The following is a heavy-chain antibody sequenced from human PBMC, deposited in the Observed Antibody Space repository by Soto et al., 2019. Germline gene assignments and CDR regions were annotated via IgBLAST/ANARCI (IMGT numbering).Heavy chain of an antibody. V-gene: IGHV4-31*03. Sequence: SETLSLTCTVSGGSLSSGGYYWSWIRQHPGKGLEWIGYIYYSGSTYYNPSLKSRVTISVDTSKNQFSLKLSSVTAADTAVYYCARDRSSSWPYYYNGMDVWGQGTTVTVSS. D-gene: IGHD6-13*01. CDR3: ARDRSSSWPYYYNGMDV. CDR2: IYYSGST. CDR1: GGSLSSGGYY. J-gene: IGHJ6*02.